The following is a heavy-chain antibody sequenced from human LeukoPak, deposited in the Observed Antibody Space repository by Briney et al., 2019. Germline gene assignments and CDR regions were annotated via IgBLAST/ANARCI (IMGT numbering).Heavy chain of an antibody. CDR3: ARGRQYCSGGSCYAFFYYFDY. J-gene: IGHJ4*02. D-gene: IGHD2-15*01. Sequence: SETLSLTCTVSGGSISSSSYYWGWIRQSPGKGLEWIGEINHSGSTNYNPSLKSRVTISVDTSKNQFSLKLSSVTAADTAVYYCARGRQYCSGGSCYAFFYYFDYWGQGTLVTVSS. CDR2: INHSGST. CDR1: GGSISSSSYY. V-gene: IGHV4-39*07.